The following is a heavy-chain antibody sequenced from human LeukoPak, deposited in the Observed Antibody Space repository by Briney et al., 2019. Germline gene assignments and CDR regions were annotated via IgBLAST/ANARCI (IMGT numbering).Heavy chain of an antibody. CDR3: ARVGTTVRGVINNWFDP. D-gene: IGHD3-10*01. CDR1: GGSISSSSYY. V-gene: IGHV4-39*07. Sequence: SETLSLTCTVSGGSISSSSYYWGWIRQPPGKGLEWIGSIYYSGSTYYNPSLKSRVTISVDTSKNQFSLKVNSVTAADTAVYYCARVGTTVRGVINNWFDPWGQGTLVTVSS. CDR2: IYYSGST. J-gene: IGHJ5*02.